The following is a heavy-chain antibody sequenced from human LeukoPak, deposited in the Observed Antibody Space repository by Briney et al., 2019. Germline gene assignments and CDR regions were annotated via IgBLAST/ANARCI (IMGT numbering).Heavy chain of an antibody. CDR2: INAGNGNT. CDR1: GYTFTSYA. D-gene: IGHD2-21*02. Sequence: ASVKVSCKASGYTFTSYAMHWVRQAPGQRLEWMGWINAGNGNTKYSQKFQGRVTITRDTSASTAYMELSSLRDEDTAVYYCARDSDIVVVTASFDYWGQGTLVTVSS. V-gene: IGHV1-3*01. J-gene: IGHJ4*02. CDR3: ARDSDIVVVTASFDY.